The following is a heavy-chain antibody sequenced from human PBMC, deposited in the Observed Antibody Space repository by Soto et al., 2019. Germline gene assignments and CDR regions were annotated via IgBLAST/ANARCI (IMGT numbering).Heavy chain of an antibody. CDR1: GFNFRSYA. D-gene: IGHD3-10*01. V-gene: IGHV3-30-3*01. CDR3: ARDGRTGTTLPHGGLDQ. Sequence: QVQLMESGGGVVQPGRSLRLSCAASGFNFRSYAIHWVRQAPGKGLEWVAIISYDGSNKFYTDSVEGRFTISRDNSNNTLHLQMNRLRSEDTAVYYCARDGRTGTTLPHGGLDQWGQGTLVTVSS. CDR2: ISYDGSNK. J-gene: IGHJ4*02.